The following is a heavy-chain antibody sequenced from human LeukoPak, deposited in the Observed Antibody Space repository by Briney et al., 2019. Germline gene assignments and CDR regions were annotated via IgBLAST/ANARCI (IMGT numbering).Heavy chain of an antibody. D-gene: IGHD3-22*01. CDR1: GFTFSSYA. Sequence: GGSLRLSCAASGFTFSSYAMSWVRQAPGKGLEWVSSISGSGDSTYYADSVKGRFTISRDNSKNTLYLQMNSLRAEDTAVYYCAKGNFPYYYDSSGYSYFDYWGQGTLVTVSS. CDR2: ISGSGDST. CDR3: AKGNFPYYYDSSGYSYFDY. V-gene: IGHV3-23*01. J-gene: IGHJ4*02.